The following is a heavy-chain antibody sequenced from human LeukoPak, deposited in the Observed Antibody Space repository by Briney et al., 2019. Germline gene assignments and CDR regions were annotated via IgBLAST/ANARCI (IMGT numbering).Heavy chain of an antibody. CDR1: GGSFSGYY. CDR2: INHSGST. V-gene: IGHV4-34*01. Sequence: SETLSLTCAVHGGSFSGYYWSWIRQPPGKGLEWIGEINHSGSTNYNPSLKSRVTISVDTSKNQFSLKLSSVTAADTAVYYCAVGIAVAGGGYWGQGTLVTVSS. CDR3: AVGIAVAGGGY. J-gene: IGHJ4*02. D-gene: IGHD6-19*01.